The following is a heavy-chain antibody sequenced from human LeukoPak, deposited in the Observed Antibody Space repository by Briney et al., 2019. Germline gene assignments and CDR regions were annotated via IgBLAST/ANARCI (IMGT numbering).Heavy chain of an antibody. CDR1: GGSISSYY. Sequence: SETLSLTCTVSGGSISSYYWSWIRQPPGKGLEWIGYIYYSGSTNYNPSLKSRVTISVDTSKNQFSLKLSSVTAAGTAVYYCAAGYYYGSGSYYAAYYYYYMDVWGKGTTVTVSS. CDR2: IYYSGST. J-gene: IGHJ6*03. V-gene: IGHV4-59*08. CDR3: AAGYYYGSGSYYAAYYYYYMDV. D-gene: IGHD3-10*01.